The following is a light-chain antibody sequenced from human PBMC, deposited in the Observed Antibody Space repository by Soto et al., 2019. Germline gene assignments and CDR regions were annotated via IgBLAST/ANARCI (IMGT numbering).Light chain of an antibody. V-gene: IGKV3-11*01. CDR1: QSVGGY. Sequence: EIVLTQSPASLSLSPGESATLSCRASQSVGGYLAWYQQKPGQAPRLLIHDVSSRATGTPARFSGSGSGTDLTLTISSLEPEDFAAYYCQQRTTWPPSITFGQGTRLEIK. CDR3: QQRTTWPPSIT. CDR2: DVS. J-gene: IGKJ5*01.